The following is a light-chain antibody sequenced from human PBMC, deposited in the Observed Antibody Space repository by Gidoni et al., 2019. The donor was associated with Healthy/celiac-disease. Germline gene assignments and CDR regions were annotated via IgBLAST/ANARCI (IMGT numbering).Light chain of an antibody. V-gene: IGKV3-20*01. CDR1: QSVSSSY. CDR3: QQYGSSVT. J-gene: IGKJ3*01. Sequence: EIVLTQSTGTLSLSPGERATLSCRASQSVSSSYLAWYQQKPGQAPRLLIYGASSRATGIPDRFSGSGSGTDFTLTISRLEPEDFAVYYCQQYGSSVTFGPETKVDIK. CDR2: GAS.